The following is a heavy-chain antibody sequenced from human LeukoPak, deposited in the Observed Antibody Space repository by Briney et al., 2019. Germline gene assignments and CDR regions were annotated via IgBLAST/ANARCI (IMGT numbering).Heavy chain of an antibody. V-gene: IGHV1-2*02. CDR3: ARDVDPYCNFGSCYDY. CDR1: GYTFTGNY. D-gene: IGHD2-15*01. Sequence: ASVKVSCKASGYTFTGNYIHWVRQAPGQGLEWMGWINPSSGGTQYAQRFQGRVTMTRGRSITTAYMELSSLTSDDTAVYYCARDVDPYCNFGSCYDYWGQGTLVTVSS. CDR2: INPSSGGT. J-gene: IGHJ4*02.